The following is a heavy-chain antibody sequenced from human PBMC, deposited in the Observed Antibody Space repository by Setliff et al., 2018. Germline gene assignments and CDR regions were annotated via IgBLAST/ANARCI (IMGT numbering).Heavy chain of an antibody. CDR3: ARGRTVGATNRHRLYYFDY. D-gene: IGHD1-26*01. CDR1: EYTFTGYY. V-gene: IGHV1-2*04. Sequence: ASVKVSCKASEYTFTGYYIHWVRQAPGQGLEWMGRINPNSGGTNYAQKFQGWVTMTRDTSISTAYMELSRLRSDDTAVYYCARGRTVGATNRHRLYYFDYWGQGTLVTVSS. CDR2: INPNSGGT. J-gene: IGHJ4*02.